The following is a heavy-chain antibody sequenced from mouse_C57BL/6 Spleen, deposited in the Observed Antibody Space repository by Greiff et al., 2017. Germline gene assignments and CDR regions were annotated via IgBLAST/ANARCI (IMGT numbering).Heavy chain of an antibody. CDR2: IYPGNSDT. V-gene: IGHV1-5*01. J-gene: IGHJ4*01. CDR3: TKLGHYYARDY. CDR1: GYTFTSYW. Sequence: EVQLQQSGTVLARPGASVKMSCKTSGYTFTSYWMHWVKQRPGQGLEWIGAIYPGNSDTSYNQKLKGKAKLTAVTSASTAYRELSSLTNEDSAGYYCTKLGHYYARDYWGQGTSVTVSS. D-gene: IGHD4-1*01.